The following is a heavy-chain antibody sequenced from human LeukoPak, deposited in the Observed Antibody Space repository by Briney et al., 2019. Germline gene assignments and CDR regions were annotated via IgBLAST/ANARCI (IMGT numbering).Heavy chain of an antibody. CDR3: ASRVYSGSYGVLDY. Sequence: GGSLRLSCAASGFTVSSNYMSWVRLAPGKGLEWVSVIYSGGSTYYADSVKGRFTISRDNSKNTLYLQMNSLRAEDTAVYYCASRVYSGSYGVLDYWGQGTLVTVSS. J-gene: IGHJ4*02. CDR2: IYSGGST. V-gene: IGHV3-66*01. D-gene: IGHD1-26*01. CDR1: GFTVSSNY.